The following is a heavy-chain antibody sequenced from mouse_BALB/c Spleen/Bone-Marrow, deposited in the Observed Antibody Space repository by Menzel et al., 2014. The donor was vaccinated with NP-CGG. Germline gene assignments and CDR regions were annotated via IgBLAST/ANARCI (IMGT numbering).Heavy chain of an antibody. D-gene: IGHD2-1*01. J-gene: IGHJ3*01. CDR2: IDPSDSET. V-gene: IGHV1S126*01. CDR1: GYSFTSYW. Sequence: VQLQQSGPQLVRPGASVKISCKASGYSFTSYWMHWVKQRPGQGLEWIGMIDPSDSETRLNQKFKDKATLTVDKSSSTAHMQLSSPTSEDSAVYYCASPSDGNPFAYWGQGTLVTVSA. CDR3: ASPSDGNPFAY.